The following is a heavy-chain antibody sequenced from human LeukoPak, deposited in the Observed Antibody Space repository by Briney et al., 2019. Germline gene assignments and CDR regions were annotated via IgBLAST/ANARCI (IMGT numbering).Heavy chain of an antibody. CDR2: FDPEDGET. V-gene: IGHV1-24*01. J-gene: IGHJ3*02. D-gene: IGHD3-10*01. CDR3: ARNLWFGESSDAFDM. Sequence: GASVKVSCKVSGYTLTELSMHWVRQAPGKGLEWMGGFDPEDGETIYAQKFQGRVTMTEDTSTDTAYMELSSLRSEDTAVYYCARNLWFGESSDAFDMWGQGTMVTVSS. CDR1: GYTLTELS.